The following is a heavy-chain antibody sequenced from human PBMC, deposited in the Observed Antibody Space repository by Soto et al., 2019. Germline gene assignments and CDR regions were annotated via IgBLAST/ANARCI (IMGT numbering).Heavy chain of an antibody. Sequence: GPLRLSCAASGFTFSSYAMSWVRQAPGKGLDWVSAISGSGGSTYYADSVKGRFTISRDNSKNTLYLQMNSLRAEDTAVYYCAKDQGAYYYYGMDVWGQGXTVTV. CDR2: ISGSGGST. CDR3: AKDQGAYYYYGMDV. D-gene: IGHD1-26*01. CDR1: GFTFSSYA. J-gene: IGHJ6*02. V-gene: IGHV3-23*01.